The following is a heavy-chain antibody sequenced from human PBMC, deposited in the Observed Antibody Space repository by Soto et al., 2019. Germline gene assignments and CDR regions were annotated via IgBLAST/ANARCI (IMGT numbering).Heavy chain of an antibody. CDR2: INHSGST. CDR1: GGSLSGYY. CDR3: ARGLYCSGGSCYSWVDY. Sequence: QVQLQQWGAGLLKPSETLSLTCAVYGGSLSGYYWSWIRQPPGKGLEWIGEINHSGSTNYNPSLKSRVTISVYTSKNKFSRRLSSVTAADTAVYYCARGLYCSGGSCYSWVDYWGQGTLVIVSS. J-gene: IGHJ4*02. D-gene: IGHD2-15*01. V-gene: IGHV4-34*01.